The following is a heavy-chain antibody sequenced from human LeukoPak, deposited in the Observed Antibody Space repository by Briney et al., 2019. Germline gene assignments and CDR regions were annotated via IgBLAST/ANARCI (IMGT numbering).Heavy chain of an antibody. CDR3: AREGRFLEYSY. V-gene: IGHV3-30-3*01. Sequence: GRSLRLSCAASGFTFSSYTMHWVRQAPGKGLEWVAVISYDGSNKYYADSVKGRFTISRDNSKNTLYLQMNSLRAEDTAVYYCAREGRFLEYSYWGQGTLVTVSS. D-gene: IGHD3-3*01. J-gene: IGHJ4*02. CDR1: GFTFSSYT. CDR2: ISYDGSNK.